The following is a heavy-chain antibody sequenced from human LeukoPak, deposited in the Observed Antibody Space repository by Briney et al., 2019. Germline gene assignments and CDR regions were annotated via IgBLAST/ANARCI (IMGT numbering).Heavy chain of an antibody. Sequence: GASVKVPCKASGYTFTGYYMHWVRQAPGQGLEWMGGINPHSGGTNYAQKFQGRVTMTRDTSISTAYMELSRLRSDDTAVYYCARFTGGTQPAYYYYYYMDVWGKGTTVTISS. V-gene: IGHV1-2*02. D-gene: IGHD2-8*02. CDR3: ARFTGGTQPAYYYYYYMDV. J-gene: IGHJ6*03. CDR1: GYTFTGYY. CDR2: INPHSGGT.